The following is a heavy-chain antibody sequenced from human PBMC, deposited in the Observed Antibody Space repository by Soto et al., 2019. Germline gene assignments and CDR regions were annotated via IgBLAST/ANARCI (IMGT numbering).Heavy chain of an antibody. CDR1: GFTFSSYA. CDR2: ISGSGGGT. V-gene: IGHV3-23*01. CDR3: AKAGYYYYYGMDV. Sequence: GGSLRLSCAASGFTFSSYAMTWVRQAPGKGLEWVSAISGSGGGTYYADSVKGRFTIFRDNSKNTLYLQMNSLRAEDTAVYYCAKAGYYYYYGMDVWGQGTTVTVSS. J-gene: IGHJ6*02.